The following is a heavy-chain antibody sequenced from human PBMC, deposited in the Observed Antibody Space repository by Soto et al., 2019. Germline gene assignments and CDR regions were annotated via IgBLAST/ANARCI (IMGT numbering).Heavy chain of an antibody. D-gene: IGHD2-8*02. V-gene: IGHV4-39*01. J-gene: IGHJ5*02. CDR3: ARPRHSSWWGWFDP. CDR1: GGSISSSSYY. CDR2: IYYSGST. Sequence: SETLSLTCTVSGGSISSSSYYWGWIRQPPGKGLEWIGSIYYSGSTYYNPSLKSRVTISVDTSKNQFSLKLSSVTAADTAVYYCARPRHSSWWGWFDPWGQGALVTVSS.